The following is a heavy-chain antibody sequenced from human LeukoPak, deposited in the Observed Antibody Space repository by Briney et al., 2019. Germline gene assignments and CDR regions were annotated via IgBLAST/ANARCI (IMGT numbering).Heavy chain of an antibody. Sequence: SETLSLTCTASGGSISSYYWSWIRQPPGKGLEWIGYIYYSGSTNYNPSLKSRVTISVDTSKNQFSLKLSSVTAADTAVYYCARSGSWYSDAFDIWGQGTMVTVSS. J-gene: IGHJ3*02. D-gene: IGHD6-13*01. CDR2: IYYSGST. CDR3: ARSGSWYSDAFDI. V-gene: IGHV4-59*08. CDR1: GGSISSYY.